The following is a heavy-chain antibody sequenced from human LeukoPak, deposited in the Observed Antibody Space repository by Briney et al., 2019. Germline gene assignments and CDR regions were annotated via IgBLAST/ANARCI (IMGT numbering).Heavy chain of an antibody. D-gene: IGHD3-22*01. V-gene: IGHV1-2*02. CDR2: INPNNGGT. Sequence: ASVKVSCKASGYTFNGYYIHWVRQAPGQGLEWMGWINPNNGGTNYAQKFQGRVTMTRDTSISTAYMELSTLRFDDTAVYYCATPGGDSSSYSYDYWGQGTLVTVSS. J-gene: IGHJ4*02. CDR3: ATPGGDSSSYSYDY. CDR1: GYTFNGYY.